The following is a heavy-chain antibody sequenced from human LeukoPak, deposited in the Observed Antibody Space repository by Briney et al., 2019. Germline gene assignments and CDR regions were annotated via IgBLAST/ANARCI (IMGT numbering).Heavy chain of an antibody. CDR2: INHSGST. J-gene: IGHJ4*02. CDR3: ARPSRVATYFDY. Sequence: SETLSLTCAVYGGSFSGYYWSWIRQPPGKGLEWIGEINHSGSTNYNPSLKSRVTISVDTSKNQFSLKLSSVTAADTAVYYCARPSRVATYFDYWGQGTLVTVSS. V-gene: IGHV4-34*01. D-gene: IGHD2-15*01. CDR1: GGSFSGYY.